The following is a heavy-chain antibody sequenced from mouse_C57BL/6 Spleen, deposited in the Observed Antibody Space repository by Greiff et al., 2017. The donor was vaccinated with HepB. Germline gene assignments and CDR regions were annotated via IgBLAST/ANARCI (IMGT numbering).Heavy chain of an antibody. V-gene: IGHV1-85*01. Sequence: VQLQQSGPELVKPGASVKLSCKASGYTFTSYDINWVKQRPGQGLEWIGWIYPRDGSTTYNEKLKGKATLTVDTSSSTAYMELHSLTSEDSAVYFCARSSLLRYFAYWGQGTLVTVSA. CDR3: ARSSLLRYFAY. CDR2: IYPRDGST. D-gene: IGHD1-1*01. CDR1: GYTFTSYD. J-gene: IGHJ3*01.